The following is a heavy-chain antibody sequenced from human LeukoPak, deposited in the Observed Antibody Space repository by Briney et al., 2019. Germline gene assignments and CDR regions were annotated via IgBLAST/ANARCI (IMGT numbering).Heavy chain of an antibody. J-gene: IGHJ6*02. D-gene: IGHD3-22*01. CDR1: GYTFTSYG. CDR2: ISAYNGNT. CDR3: AGGAYYYDSSGLNYYYYGMDV. V-gene: IGHV1-18*01. Sequence: ASVKVSCKASGYTFTSYGISWVRQAPGQGLEWMGWISAYNGNTNYAQKLQGRVTMTTDTSTSTAYMELRSLRSDDTAVYYCAGGAYYYDSSGLNYYYYGMDVWGQGTTVTVSS.